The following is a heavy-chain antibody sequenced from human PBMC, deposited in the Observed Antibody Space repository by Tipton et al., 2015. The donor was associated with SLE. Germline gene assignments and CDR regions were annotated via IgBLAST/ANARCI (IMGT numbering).Heavy chain of an antibody. J-gene: IGHJ1*01. CDR1: GASVSSSSYY. CDR2: VYFSGKT. Sequence: TLSLTCTVSGASVSSSSYYCAFIRHSPGKGLGWIGNVYFSGKTYYNPSLKSRVSISLDMSMNHFSLRLNSVTAADTAVYYCARVKQQLIPGYFQPWGPGTLVTVSS. V-gene: IGHV4-39*07. D-gene: IGHD6-13*01. CDR3: ARVKQQLIPGYFQP.